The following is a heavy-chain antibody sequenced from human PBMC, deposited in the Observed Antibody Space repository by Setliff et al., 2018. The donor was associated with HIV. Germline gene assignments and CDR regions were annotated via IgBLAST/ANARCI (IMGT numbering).Heavy chain of an antibody. V-gene: IGHV4-39*02. D-gene: IGHD3-16*01. CDR2: ISHSGIT. J-gene: IGHJ4*02. CDR3: ASYEREGFDY. CDR1: GVSTISSSSSYY. Sequence: PSETLSLTCIVSGVSTISSSSSYYWGWIRQPPGKGLEWIGYISHSGITYYNPSLKSRVTISVDTSKNHFSLRLSSVTAADTAVYYCASYEREGFDYWGQGTLVTVS.